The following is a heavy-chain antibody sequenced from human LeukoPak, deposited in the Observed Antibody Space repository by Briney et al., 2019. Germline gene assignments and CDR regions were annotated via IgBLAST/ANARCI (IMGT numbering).Heavy chain of an antibody. CDR3: ARDHGSGSYYTFDY. J-gene: IGHJ4*02. CDR1: GFTCSSYW. CDR2: IKQDGSEK. V-gene: IGHV3-7*01. D-gene: IGHD3-10*01. Sequence: GGSLRLSCAASGFTCSSYWMTWVRQAPGKGLEWVANIKQDGSEKYYVDSVKGRFTISRDNAKNSLYLQMNSLRAEDTAVYYCARDHGSGSYYTFDYWGQGTLVTFSS.